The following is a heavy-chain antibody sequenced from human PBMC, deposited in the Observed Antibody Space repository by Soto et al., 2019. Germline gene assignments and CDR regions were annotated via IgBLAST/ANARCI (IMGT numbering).Heavy chain of an antibody. Sequence: SETLPLTCTVAGGSISSHYWSWIRQPPGKGLEWIGYIYYSGSTNYNPSLKSRVTISVDTSKNQFSLKLSSVTAADTAVYYCAGGSYCSSTSCYIGLDPWGQGTLVTVSS. J-gene: IGHJ5*02. CDR1: GGSISSHY. CDR3: AGGSYCSSTSCYIGLDP. CDR2: IYYSGST. V-gene: IGHV4-59*11. D-gene: IGHD2-2*02.